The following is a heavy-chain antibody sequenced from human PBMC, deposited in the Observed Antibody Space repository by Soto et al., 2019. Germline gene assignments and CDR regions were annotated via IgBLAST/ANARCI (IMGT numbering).Heavy chain of an antibody. CDR1: GGSISSYY. J-gene: IGHJ6*02. CDR2: IYYSGST. V-gene: IGHV4-59*01. CDR3: ARGTGVRGVIIYGMDV. D-gene: IGHD3-10*01. Sequence: SETLSLTCTVSGGSISSYYWSWIRQPPGKGLEWIGYIYYSGSTNYNPSLKSRVTISVDTSKNQFSLKLSSVTAADTAVYYCARGTGVRGVIIYGMDVWGQGTTVTVSS.